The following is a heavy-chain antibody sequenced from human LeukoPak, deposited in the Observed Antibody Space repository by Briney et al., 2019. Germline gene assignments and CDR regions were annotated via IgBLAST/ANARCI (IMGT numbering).Heavy chain of an antibody. D-gene: IGHD6-6*01. Sequence: ASVKVSCKASGYTFTSYDINWVRQAPGQGLEWMGWINPNSGGTNYAQKFQGRVTMTRDTSISTAYMELSRLRSDDTAVYYCARDLLGYIAAGYWGQGTLVTVSS. CDR1: GYTFTSYD. V-gene: IGHV1-2*02. CDR2: INPNSGGT. CDR3: ARDLLGYIAAGY. J-gene: IGHJ4*02.